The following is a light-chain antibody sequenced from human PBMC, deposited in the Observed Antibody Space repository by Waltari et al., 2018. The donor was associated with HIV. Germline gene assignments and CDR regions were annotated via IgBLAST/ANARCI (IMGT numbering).Light chain of an antibody. V-gene: IGKV1-12*01. CDR1: QSIGRW. J-gene: IGKJ4*01. Sequence: DIQMTQSQSSVSASVGERVTISCRASQSIGRWLVGYQQTPGKAPKLLIYAASTLQAGVPSRFSGSGSGTSFTLTISSLQPEDFATYHCQQASSLPLTFGEGTKVEIK. CDR3: QQASSLPLT. CDR2: AAS.